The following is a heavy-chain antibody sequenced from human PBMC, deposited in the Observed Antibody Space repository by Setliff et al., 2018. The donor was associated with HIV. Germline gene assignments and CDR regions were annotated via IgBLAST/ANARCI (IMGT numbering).Heavy chain of an antibody. V-gene: IGHV4-39*01. D-gene: IGHD6-13*01. J-gene: IGHJ5*02. CDR2: IYYGGTT. Sequence: WETLSLTRTVSGGSIRSIDYFWGWIRQPPGKGLEWLGNIGNIYYGGTTYYNPSLKGRITISVFTSSQQLSLTLTSVTPADTAVYYCARLRAAGTVHYFDPWGQGTQVTVSS. CDR1: GGSIRSIDYF. CDR3: ARLRAAGTVHYFDP.